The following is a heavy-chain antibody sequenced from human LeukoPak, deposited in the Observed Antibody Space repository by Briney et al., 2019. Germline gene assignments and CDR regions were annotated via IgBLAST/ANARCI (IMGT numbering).Heavy chain of an antibody. Sequence: PGGSLRLSCAASGFTFSSYRMNRVRQAPGKGLEWVSYISSSSSTIYYADSVKGRFTISRDNAKNSLYLQMNSLRAEDTAVYYCARETEMANLDYWGQGTLVTVSS. CDR3: ARETEMANLDY. CDR2: ISSSSSTI. CDR1: GFTFSSYR. D-gene: IGHD5-24*01. J-gene: IGHJ4*02. V-gene: IGHV3-48*01.